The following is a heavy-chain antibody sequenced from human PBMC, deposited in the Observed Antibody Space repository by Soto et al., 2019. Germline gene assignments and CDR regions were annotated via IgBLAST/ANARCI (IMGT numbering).Heavy chain of an antibody. CDR3: VRLALTTWGTWLHL. J-gene: IGHJ5*02. D-gene: IGHD4-17*01. Sequence: TLSDTNTVSAGTTSTGANFGCCILQHPGKGLEWIGNIYYSGSTYYNLALKSRVTISVDTSKNQFSLQLSSVTAADTAVYSFVRLALTTWGTWLHLWAQGTLVIVS. CDR1: AGTTSTGANF. CDR2: IYYSGST. V-gene: IGHV4-39*01.